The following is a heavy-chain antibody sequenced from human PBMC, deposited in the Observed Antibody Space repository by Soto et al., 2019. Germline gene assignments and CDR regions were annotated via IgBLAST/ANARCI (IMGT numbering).Heavy chain of an antibody. Sequence: PPETLSLTYAVSGDSITGNNWLSWVRRPPGKGLEWIGEIHHSGATNYNPSLKSRVTISVDKSKNQFSLKLNSVTAADTAMFYCATQGFYRMGVWGQGTTVT. J-gene: IGHJ6*02. V-gene: IGHV4-4*03. CDR3: ATQGFYRMGV. CDR2: IHHSGAT. CDR1: GDSITGNNW.